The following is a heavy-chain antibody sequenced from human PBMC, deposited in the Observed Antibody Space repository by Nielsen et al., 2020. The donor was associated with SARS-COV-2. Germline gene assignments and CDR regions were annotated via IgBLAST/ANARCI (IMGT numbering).Heavy chain of an antibody. J-gene: IGHJ4*02. Sequence: SVKASCKVSGGNFKSFAISWVRQAPGQGLDWMGRIIPVLEIANYAQNFQGRVRIIADKTTSTAYMELSSLTSDDTAVYYCARATVNTGYEIIDFWGQGTLVTVSS. CDR1: GGNFKSFA. CDR3: ARATVNTGYEIIDF. CDR2: IIPVLEIA. V-gene: IGHV1-69*04. D-gene: IGHD5-12*01.